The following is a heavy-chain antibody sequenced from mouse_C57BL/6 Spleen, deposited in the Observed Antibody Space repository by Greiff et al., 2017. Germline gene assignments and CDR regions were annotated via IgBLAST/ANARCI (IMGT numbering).Heavy chain of an antibody. CDR1: GYTFTSYW. CDR2: IDPSDSYT. CDR3: AREVSYGYFDV. D-gene: IGHD2-2*01. Sequence: VQLQQPGAELVMPGASVKLSCKASGYTFTSYWMHWVKQRPGQGLEWIGEIDPSDSYTNYNQKFKGKSTLTVDKSSSTAYMQLSSLTSEDSAVSYCAREVSYGYFDVWGTGTTVTVSS. V-gene: IGHV1-69*01. J-gene: IGHJ1*03.